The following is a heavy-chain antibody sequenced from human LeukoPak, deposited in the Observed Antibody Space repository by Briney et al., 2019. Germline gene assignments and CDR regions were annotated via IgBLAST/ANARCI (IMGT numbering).Heavy chain of an antibody. CDR3: ASSTPIYGSGSPH. CDR2: IYHSGST. D-gene: IGHD3-10*01. J-gene: IGHJ4*02. CDR1: GYSISSGYY. Sequence: SETLSLTCTVSGYSISSGYYWGWIRQPPGQGLEWIGSIYHSGSTYYNPSLKSRVTVSVDTSKNQFSLKLSSVTAADTAVYYCASSTPIYGSGSPHWGQGTLVTVSS. V-gene: IGHV4-38-2*02.